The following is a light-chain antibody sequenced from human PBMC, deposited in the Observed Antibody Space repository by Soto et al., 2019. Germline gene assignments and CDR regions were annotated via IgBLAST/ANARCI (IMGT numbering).Light chain of an antibody. CDR2: GAS. V-gene: IGKV3-15*01. Sequence: EIEWPPYPCTLSLSPRDRATLPCRASQSVSSKLAWYQQKPGQAPRLLIYGASTRATGIPARFSGSGSGTEFTLIISSLQSEDSAVYYCQQYNRWLWTFGQGTKV. CDR3: QQYNRWLWT. CDR1: QSVSSK. J-gene: IGKJ1*01.